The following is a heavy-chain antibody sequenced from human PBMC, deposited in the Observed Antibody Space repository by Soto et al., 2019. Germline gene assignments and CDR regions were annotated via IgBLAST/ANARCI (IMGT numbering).Heavy chain of an antibody. CDR1: GGTLSSYP. CDR3: ASVVASPEAEGYYLQS. Sequence: QVQLVQSGAEVRKPESSVKVSCRASGGTLSSYPISWVRQAPGQGLEWMGRIVPILRIANYAQKFQGSVTITADTSTNTAYMELSSLTSEDTAVYYCASVVASPEAEGYYLQSWGQGTLVSVSP. V-gene: IGHV1-69*02. D-gene: IGHD3-10*01. CDR2: IVPILRIA. J-gene: IGHJ5*02.